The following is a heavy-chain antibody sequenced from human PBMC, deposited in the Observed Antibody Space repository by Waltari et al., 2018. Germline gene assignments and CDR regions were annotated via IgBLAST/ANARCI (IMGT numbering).Heavy chain of an antibody. Sequence: QVQLQESGPGLVKPSQTLSLTCTVSGASLSSGGYYWSWIRQHPAKGLEWIGFIYNTGSTFYNPSLKSRITISVDTSKNQFSLKLSSVTAADTAVYYCALPDDSDAFDIWGQGTMVTVSS. V-gene: IGHV4-31*03. CDR3: ALPDDSDAFDI. CDR1: GASLSSGGYY. CDR2: IYNTGST. D-gene: IGHD2-15*01. J-gene: IGHJ3*02.